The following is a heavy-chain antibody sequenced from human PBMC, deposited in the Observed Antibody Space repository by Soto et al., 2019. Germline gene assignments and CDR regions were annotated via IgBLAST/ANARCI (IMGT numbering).Heavy chain of an antibody. CDR3: TRHRRNYYDSSGYPRWYSDYYGMDV. D-gene: IGHD3-22*01. CDR2: IRSKANSYAT. CDR1: GFTFSGSA. Sequence: PGGSLRLSCAASGFTFSGSAMHWVRQASGKGLEWVGRIRSKANSYATAYAASVKGRFTISRDDSKNTAYLQMNSLKTEDTAVYYCTRHRRNYYDSSGYPRWYSDYYGMDVWGQGTTVTV. V-gene: IGHV3-73*01. J-gene: IGHJ6*02.